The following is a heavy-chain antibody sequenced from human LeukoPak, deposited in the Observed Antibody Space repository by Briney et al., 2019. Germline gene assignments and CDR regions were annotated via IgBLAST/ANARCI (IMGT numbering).Heavy chain of an antibody. CDR2: IQNDGGNK. J-gene: IGHJ5*02. V-gene: IGHV3-30*02. CDR3: ARSYVLNFFNP. Sequence: GESLRLSCARSGFTFSTFHMHWVRQAPGGVPEWVAFIQNDGGNKYYGDSVKGRFTISRDNSKSTLYLQLNSLTTEDTAVYYCARSYVLNFFNPWGQGTLVTVSP. D-gene: IGHD3-10*02. CDR1: GFTFSTFH.